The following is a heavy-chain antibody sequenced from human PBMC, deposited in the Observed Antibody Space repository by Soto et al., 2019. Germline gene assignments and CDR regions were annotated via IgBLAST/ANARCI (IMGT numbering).Heavy chain of an antibody. D-gene: IGHD1-26*01. CDR3: ASRGATYYSYVMAV. CDR2: ISGSGGST. Sequence: LRLSCAASGFTFSSYAMSWVRQAPGKGLEWVSAISGSGGSTYYADSVKGRFTISRDNSKNTLYLQMNSLRAEDTAVYYCASRGATYYSYVMAVWGQGTTVTVPS. CDR1: GFTFSSYA. V-gene: IGHV3-23*01. J-gene: IGHJ6*02.